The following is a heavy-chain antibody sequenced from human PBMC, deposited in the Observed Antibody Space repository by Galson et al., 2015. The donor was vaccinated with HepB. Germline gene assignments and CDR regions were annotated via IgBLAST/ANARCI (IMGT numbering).Heavy chain of an antibody. CDR1: GFTFSDYY. Sequence: SLRLSCAASGFTFSDYYMSWIRQAPGKGLEWVSYISSSSSYTNYADSVKGRFTISRDNAKNSLYLQMNSLRAEDTAVYYCARAELQLGKAEISFFDYWGQGTLVTVSS. V-gene: IGHV3-11*05. J-gene: IGHJ4*02. D-gene: IGHD7-27*01. CDR2: ISSSSSYT. CDR3: ARAELQLGKAEISFFDY.